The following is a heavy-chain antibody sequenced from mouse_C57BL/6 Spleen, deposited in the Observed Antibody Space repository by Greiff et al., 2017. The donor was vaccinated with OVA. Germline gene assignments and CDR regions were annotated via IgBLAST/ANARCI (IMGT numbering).Heavy chain of an antibody. CDR2: INPSTGGT. Sequence: VQLQQSGPELVKPGASVKISCKASGYSFTGYYMNWVKQSPEKSLEWIGEINPSTGGTTYNQKFKAKATLTVDKSSSTAYMQLKSLTSEDSAVYYCARDYGDYYAMDDWGQGTSVTVSS. CDR3: ARDYGDYYAMDD. D-gene: IGHD1-1*01. CDR1: GYSFTGYY. J-gene: IGHJ4*01. V-gene: IGHV1-42*01.